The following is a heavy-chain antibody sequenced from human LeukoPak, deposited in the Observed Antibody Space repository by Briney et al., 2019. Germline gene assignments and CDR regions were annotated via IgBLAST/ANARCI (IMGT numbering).Heavy chain of an antibody. CDR3: ARGFGELLSRGWFDP. V-gene: IGHV3-66*02. D-gene: IGHD3-10*01. Sequence: GGSLRLSCAASGFTVNNNYMTWVRQAPGKGLEWVSVIYSGHSTYYADSVKGRFTISRDNSKNTLYLQMSSLRTEDTAVYCCARGFGELLSRGWFDPWGQGTLVTVSS. CDR2: IYSGHST. J-gene: IGHJ5*02. CDR1: GFTVNNNY.